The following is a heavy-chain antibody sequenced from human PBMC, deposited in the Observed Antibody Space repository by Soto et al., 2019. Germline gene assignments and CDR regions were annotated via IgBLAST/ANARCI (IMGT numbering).Heavy chain of an antibody. Sequence: GGSLRLSCAASGFTFSSYGMHWVRQAPGKGLEWVAVIWYDGSNKYYADSVKGRFTISRDNSKNTLYLQMNSLRAEDTAVYYCARGSHSSGWGGDAFDIWGQGTMVTVSS. J-gene: IGHJ3*02. V-gene: IGHV3-33*01. CDR1: GFTFSSYG. CDR2: IWYDGSNK. D-gene: IGHD6-19*01. CDR3: ARGSHSSGWGGDAFDI.